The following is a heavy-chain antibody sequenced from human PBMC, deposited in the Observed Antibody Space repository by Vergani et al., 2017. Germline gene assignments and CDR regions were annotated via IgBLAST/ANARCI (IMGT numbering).Heavy chain of an antibody. CDR2: IYYSGST. J-gene: IGHJ5*02. D-gene: IGHD3-10*01. CDR1: GGSISSSSYY. CDR3: AREWGVIKPGWFDP. Sequence: QLQLQESGPGLVKPSETLSLTCTVSGGSISSSSYYWGWIRQPPGKGLEWIGSIYYSGSTYYNPSLKSRVTISVDTSKNQFSLKLSSVTAADTAVYYCAREWGVIKPGWFDPWGQGTLVTVSS. V-gene: IGHV4-39*07.